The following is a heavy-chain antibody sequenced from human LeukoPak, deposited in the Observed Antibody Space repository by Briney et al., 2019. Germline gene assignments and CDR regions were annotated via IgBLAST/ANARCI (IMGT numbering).Heavy chain of an antibody. Sequence: SETLSLTCAVSGYSISSGYYWGWIRQPPGKGLEWIGSIYHSGSTYYNPSLKSRAPISVDTSKSQFSLKLSSVTAADTAVYYCARPICSSTSCSAFDYWGQGTLVTVSS. CDR3: ARPICSSTSCSAFDY. J-gene: IGHJ4*02. V-gene: IGHV4-38-2*01. CDR2: IYHSGST. CDR1: GYSISSGYY. D-gene: IGHD2-2*01.